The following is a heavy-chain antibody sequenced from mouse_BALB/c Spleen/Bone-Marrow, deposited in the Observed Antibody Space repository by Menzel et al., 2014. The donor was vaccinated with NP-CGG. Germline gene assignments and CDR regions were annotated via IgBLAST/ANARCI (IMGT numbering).Heavy chain of an antibody. V-gene: IGHV1-80*01. CDR1: GYAFSSYW. CDR3: ARWITTVVAPYVMDY. CDR2: IYPGDGDT. D-gene: IGHD1-1*01. J-gene: IGHJ4*01. Sequence: VQLVESGAELVRPRSSVKISCKASGYAFSSYWMNWVKQRPGQGLEWIGQIYPGDGDTNYNGKFKGKATLTADKSSSTAYMQLSSLTSEDSAVYFCARWITTVVAPYVMDYWGQGTSVTVSS.